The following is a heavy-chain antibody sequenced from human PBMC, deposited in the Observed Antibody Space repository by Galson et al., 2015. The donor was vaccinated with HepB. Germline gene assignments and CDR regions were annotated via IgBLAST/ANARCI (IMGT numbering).Heavy chain of an antibody. J-gene: IGHJ3*02. D-gene: IGHD3-22*01. CDR1: GYSFTSYW. V-gene: IGHV5-51*01. CDR3: ARLPGSITMIVVAKFWGNDAFDI. Sequence: QSGAEVKKPGESLKISCKGSGYSFTSYWIGWVRQMPGKGLEWMGIIYPGDSDTRYSPSFQGQVTISADKSISTAYLQWSSLKASDTAMYYCARLPGSITMIVVAKFWGNDAFDIWGQGTMVTVSS. CDR2: IYPGDSDT.